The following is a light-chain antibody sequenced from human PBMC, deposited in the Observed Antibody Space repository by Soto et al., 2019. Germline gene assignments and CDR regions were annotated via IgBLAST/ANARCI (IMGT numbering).Light chain of an antibody. CDR2: DAF. CDR3: QQHDDLPFT. V-gene: IGKV1-33*01. Sequence: DIQMTQSPSSLSASVGDRVTITCQASQDINNFLNWYQQKPGKAPKLLIYDAFSLETGVPSRFTGSGSGTDFSLTISSLQPEDVATYYCQQHDDLPFTFGPGTKVDVK. CDR1: QDINNF. J-gene: IGKJ3*01.